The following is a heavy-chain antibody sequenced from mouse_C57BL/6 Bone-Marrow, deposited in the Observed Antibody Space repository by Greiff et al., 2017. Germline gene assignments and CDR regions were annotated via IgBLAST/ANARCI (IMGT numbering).Heavy chain of an antibody. V-gene: IGHV1-50*01. D-gene: IGHD2-4*01. J-gene: IGHJ4*01. CDR3: ARDYYDYAYDAMDY. CDR2: IDPSDSYT. CDR1: GYTFTSYW. Sequence: QVQLQQPGAELVKPGASVKLSCKASGYTFTSYWMQWVKQRPGQGLEWIGEIDPSDSYTNYNQKFKGKATLTVDTSSSTAYMQLSSLTSEDSAVYYCARDYYDYAYDAMDYWGQGTSVTVSS.